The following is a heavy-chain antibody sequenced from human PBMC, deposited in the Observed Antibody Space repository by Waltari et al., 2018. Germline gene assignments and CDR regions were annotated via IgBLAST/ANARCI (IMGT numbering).Heavy chain of an antibody. CDR3: GDFTAFDY. Sequence: EVQLVESGGGLVKPGGSLRLSCVGSGFTFNTAWMHWVRQAPGKGLEGVGRIKANPHGGTTVYAAPVKGRFTISRDDSKNTVDLQMNSLKTEDTGIYYCGDFTAFDYWGQGSLVTVSS. J-gene: IGHJ4*02. D-gene: IGHD2-8*02. V-gene: IGHV3-15*01. CDR2: IKANPHGGTT. CDR1: GFTFNTAW.